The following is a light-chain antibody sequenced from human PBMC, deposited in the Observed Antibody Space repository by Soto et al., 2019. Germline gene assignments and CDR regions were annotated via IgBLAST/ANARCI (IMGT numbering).Light chain of an antibody. J-gene: IGKJ2*01. Sequence: DIQMTQSPSSLSASVGDRVTISCRASQNIAYFLNWYQQQAGKDPKLLIYAASSLQSGVPSRFSGSGSGTDFTLTISSLQPEDFATYYCQQSYSGLPMYTFGQGTKLEI. CDR1: QNIAYF. CDR2: AAS. V-gene: IGKV1-39*01. CDR3: QQSYSGLPMYT.